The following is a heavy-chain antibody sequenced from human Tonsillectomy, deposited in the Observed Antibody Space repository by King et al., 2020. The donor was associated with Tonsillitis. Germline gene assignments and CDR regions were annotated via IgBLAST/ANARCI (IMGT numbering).Heavy chain of an antibody. D-gene: IGHD3-16*01. Sequence: VQLVESGGGLVQPGGSLRLSCADSGFTVSFNFMSWVRQAPGKGLEWGSVVYSDGRAYDADSVKGRFTISRDSSKNMLYLQMNSLRAEDTAVYSCALSWGAALDIWGQGTLVTVSS. CDR3: ALSWGAALDI. J-gene: IGHJ3*02. CDR1: GFTVSFNF. CDR2: VYSDGRA. V-gene: IGHV3-66*01.